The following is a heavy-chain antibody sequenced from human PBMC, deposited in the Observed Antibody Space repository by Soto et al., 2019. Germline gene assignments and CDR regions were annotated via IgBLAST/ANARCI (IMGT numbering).Heavy chain of an antibody. CDR2: ISAYNGNT. Sequence: ASVKVSCKASGYTFTSYGISLVRQAPGQRLEWMGWISAYNGNTKYSQKFQGRVTITRDTSASTAYMELSSLRSEDTAVYYCARDLGGWPDYWGQGTLVTVSS. CDR1: GYTFTSYG. CDR3: ARDLGGWPDY. V-gene: IGHV1-3*01. D-gene: IGHD2-15*01. J-gene: IGHJ4*02.